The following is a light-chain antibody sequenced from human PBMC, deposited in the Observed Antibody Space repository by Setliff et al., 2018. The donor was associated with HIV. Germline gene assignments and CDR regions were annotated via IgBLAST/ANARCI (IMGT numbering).Light chain of an antibody. V-gene: IGLV2-18*02. Sequence: QSVLTQPPSVSGSPGQSVTISCTGTSSDVGGYNRVSWYQQPPGTAPKLMIYDVSSRPSGVSNRFSGSKSGSTASLAISGLQADDEGNYYCCSYAGTDTFVVFGTGTKVTVL. J-gene: IGLJ1*01. CDR3: CSYAGTDTFVV. CDR1: SSDVGGYNR. CDR2: DVS.